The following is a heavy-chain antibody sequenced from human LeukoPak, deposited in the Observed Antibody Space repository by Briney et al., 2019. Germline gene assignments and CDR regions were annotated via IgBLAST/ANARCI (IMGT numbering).Heavy chain of an antibody. CDR3: ARGYSSSWYYNWFDP. J-gene: IGHJ5*02. V-gene: IGHV4-38-2*01. D-gene: IGHD6-13*01. CDR1: GFTFSTYG. Sequence: GSLRLSCAASGFTFSTYGMHWVRQAPGKGLEWIGNVYHDGRTYYNPSLKSRVTISVDTSTNQFSLKLSSVTATDTALYYCARGYSSSWYYNWFDPWGQGTLVTVSS. CDR2: VYHDGRT.